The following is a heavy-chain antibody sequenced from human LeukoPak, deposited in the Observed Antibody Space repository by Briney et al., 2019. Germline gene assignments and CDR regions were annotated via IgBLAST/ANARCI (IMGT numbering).Heavy chain of an antibody. CDR2: IYSSGST. V-gene: IGHV4-4*07. D-gene: IGHD6-6*01. Sequence: PPETLSLTCTVSGGSISSYYWSWIRQPAGKGLEWIGRIYSSGSTNYNPSLRSRVTMSVDTSKNQLSLKLSSVTAADTAVYYCARVSGAARPLYYYYMDVWGKGTTVTVSS. CDR3: ARVSGAARPLYYYYMDV. J-gene: IGHJ6*03. CDR1: GGSISSYY.